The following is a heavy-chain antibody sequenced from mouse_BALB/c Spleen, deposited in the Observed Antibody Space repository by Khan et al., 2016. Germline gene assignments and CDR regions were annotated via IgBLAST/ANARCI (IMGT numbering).Heavy chain of an antibody. J-gene: IGHJ1*01. Sequence: QIQLEQSEPELKRPGKTVTISCTASGYTFTNYGINWVKQAPGKGLKWMGWINTYSGESTYAADFRGRFAFSLETSAHTAYLQINNLKNEDTATYCGARYRYYSGSSSYFADWGAGTTVTVSS. D-gene: IGHD1-1*01. CDR2: INTYSGES. CDR3: ARYRYYSGSSSYFAD. CDR1: GYTFTNYG. V-gene: IGHV9-3-1*01.